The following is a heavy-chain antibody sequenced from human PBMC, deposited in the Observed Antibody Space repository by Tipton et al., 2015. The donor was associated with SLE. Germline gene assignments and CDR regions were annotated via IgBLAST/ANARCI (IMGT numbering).Heavy chain of an antibody. D-gene: IGHD2-15*01. Sequence: LRLSCTVSGDSINSNDYYWGWIRQPSGKGLEWIGSIHYSGSTYYNPSLKSRVTISLDTSKNQFSLKLSSVTAADTAVYYCARAIVVVVAAPHDAFDIWGQGTMVTVSS. CDR2: IHYSGST. CDR1: GDSINSNDYY. J-gene: IGHJ3*02. V-gene: IGHV4-39*07. CDR3: ARAIVVVVAAPHDAFDI.